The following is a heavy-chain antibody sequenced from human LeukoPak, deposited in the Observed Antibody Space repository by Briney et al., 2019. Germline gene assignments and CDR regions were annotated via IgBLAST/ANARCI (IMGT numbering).Heavy chain of an antibody. Sequence: SETLSLTCTVSGGSISSYYWSWIRQPPGKGLEWIGYIYYSGSTNYNPSLKSRVTISVDTSKNQLSLKLSSVTAADTAVYYCARLKYSSGWYYFDYWGQGTLVTVSS. CDR3: ARLKYSSGWYYFDY. D-gene: IGHD6-19*01. CDR2: IYYSGST. V-gene: IGHV4-59*01. J-gene: IGHJ4*02. CDR1: GGSISSYY.